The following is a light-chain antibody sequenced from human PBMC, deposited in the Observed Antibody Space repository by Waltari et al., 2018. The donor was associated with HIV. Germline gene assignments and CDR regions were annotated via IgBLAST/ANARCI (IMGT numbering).Light chain of an antibody. J-gene: IGKJ4*01. CDR3: QQYTDYPLT. CDR1: QSIYSR. V-gene: IGKV1-5*03. CDR2: EAS. Sequence: DVQMTQSPSPLSIDVGDRVTITCRASQSIYSRFAWYQQKLGKAPKLLIYEASTLERGVPSRFSGSGSGTEFTLTISSLQPEDFATYYCQQYTDYPLTFGGGTKVEIK.